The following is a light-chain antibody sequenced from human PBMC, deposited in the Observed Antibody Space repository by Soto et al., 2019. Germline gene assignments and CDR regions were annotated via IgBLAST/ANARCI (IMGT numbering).Light chain of an antibody. CDR3: QHRNNWLGT. Sequence: ENVLTQSPATLSLSPGERATLSCRASQSVGSFLAWYQQKSGQAPRLLIYDASNRAPGIPARFSGSGSGTDFTLTISSLEPEDFAVYYCQHRNNWLGTFGPGTKVDIK. CDR2: DAS. V-gene: IGKV3-11*01. CDR1: QSVGSF. J-gene: IGKJ3*01.